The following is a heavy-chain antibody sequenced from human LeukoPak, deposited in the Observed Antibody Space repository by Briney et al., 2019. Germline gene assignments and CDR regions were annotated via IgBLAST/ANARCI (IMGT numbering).Heavy chain of an antibody. Sequence: SGGSLRLSCAASGFTFSSHWMTWVRQAPGKGLEWVANIKQDESEKYYVDSVKGRFTISRDNAKNSLYLQMNSLRAEDTAVYYCARDRDGPDYWGQGTLVTVSS. CDR2: IKQDESEK. CDR3: ARDRDGPDY. J-gene: IGHJ4*02. CDR1: GFTFSSHW. V-gene: IGHV3-7*01. D-gene: IGHD5-24*01.